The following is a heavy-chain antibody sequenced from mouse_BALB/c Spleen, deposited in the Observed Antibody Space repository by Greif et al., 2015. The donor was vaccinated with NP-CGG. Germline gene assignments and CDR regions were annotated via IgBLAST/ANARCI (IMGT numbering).Heavy chain of an antibody. D-gene: IGHD4-1*02. CDR3: AVNWDYAMDY. CDR1: GFSLTSYG. Sequence: VKLVESGPGLVQPSQSLSITCTVSGFSLTSYGVHWVRQSPGEGLEWLGVIWRGGSTDYNAAFMSRLSITKDNSKSQVFFKMNSLQADDTAIYYCAVNWDYAMDYWGQGTSVTVSS. V-gene: IGHV2-5*01. CDR2: IWRGGST. J-gene: IGHJ4*01.